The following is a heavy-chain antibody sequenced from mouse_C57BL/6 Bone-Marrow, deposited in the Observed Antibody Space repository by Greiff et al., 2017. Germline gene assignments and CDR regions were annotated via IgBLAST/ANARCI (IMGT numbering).Heavy chain of an antibody. J-gene: IGHJ2*01. D-gene: IGHD1-1*01. CDR1: GYSITSGYY. V-gene: IGHV3-6*01. Sequence: EVKLVESGPGLVKPSQSLSLTCSVTGYSITSGYYWNWIRQFPGNKLEWMGYISYDGSNNYNPSLKNRISITRDTSKNQFFLKLNSVTTEDTATYYCARDTTVVGFDYWGQGTTLTVSS. CDR2: ISYDGSN. CDR3: ARDTTVVGFDY.